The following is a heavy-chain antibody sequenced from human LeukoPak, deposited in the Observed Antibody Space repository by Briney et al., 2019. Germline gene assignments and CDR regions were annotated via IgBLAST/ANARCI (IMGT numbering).Heavy chain of an antibody. J-gene: IGHJ4*02. CDR1: GYTFNTYT. CDR2: INPYNGYR. CDR3: ARADPAAPRAIHDY. D-gene: IGHD2-2*01. V-gene: IGHV1-18*01. Sequence: GASVKVSCKASGYTFNTYTITWVRQAPGQGLEWMGWINPYNGYRNSAQKLQGRVTMTADTSTSTAYMELRSLSSDDTAVYYCARADPAAPRAIHDYWGQGTLVTVSS.